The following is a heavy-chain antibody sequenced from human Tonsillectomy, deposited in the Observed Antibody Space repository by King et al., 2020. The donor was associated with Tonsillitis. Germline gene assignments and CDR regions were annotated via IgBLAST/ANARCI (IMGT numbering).Heavy chain of an antibody. J-gene: IGHJ3*02. Sequence: VQLVQSGAEVKKPGSSVRVSCKASGGNFISFGISWVRQAPGQGLEWMGGVIPIFGTPNYAQKFQGRVTITADESTSIVYMDLISLRSDDTAMYYCARDRAPMGIVDVFNIWGQGTMVTVSS. CDR3: ARDRAPMGIVDVFNI. D-gene: IGHD3-10*01. CDR1: GGNFISFG. V-gene: IGHV1-69*12. CDR2: VIPIFGTP.